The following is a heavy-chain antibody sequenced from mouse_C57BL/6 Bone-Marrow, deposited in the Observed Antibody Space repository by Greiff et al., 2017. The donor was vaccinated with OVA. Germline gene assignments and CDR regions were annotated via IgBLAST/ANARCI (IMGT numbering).Heavy chain of an antibody. V-gene: IGHV1-9*01. Sequence: VQLQQSGAELMKPGASVKLSCKATGYTFTGYWIEWVKQRPGHGLEWIGEILPGSSSTNYNEKFKGKATFTADTSSNTAYMQLSSLTTEDSAIYYCAGGGLRRGAWFADWGQGTLVTVSA. CDR2: ILPGSSST. CDR1: GYTFTGYW. D-gene: IGHD2-4*01. CDR3: AGGGLRRGAWFAD. J-gene: IGHJ3*01.